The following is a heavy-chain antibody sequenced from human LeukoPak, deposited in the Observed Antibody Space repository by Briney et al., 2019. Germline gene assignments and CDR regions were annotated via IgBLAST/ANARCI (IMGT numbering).Heavy chain of an antibody. CDR3: AKVFPGWLQLEDAFDI. Sequence: GGSLRLSCAASGFTVSSNYMSWVRQAPGKGLEWVSVIYSGGSTYYADSVKGRFTISRDNSKNTLYLQMGSLRAEDMAVYYCAKVFPGWLQLEDAFDIWGQGTMVTVSS. V-gene: IGHV3-66*01. CDR1: GFTVSSNY. CDR2: IYSGGST. D-gene: IGHD5-24*01. J-gene: IGHJ3*02.